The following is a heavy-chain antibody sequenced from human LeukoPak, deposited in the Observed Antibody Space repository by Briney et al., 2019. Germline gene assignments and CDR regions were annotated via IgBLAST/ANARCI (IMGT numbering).Heavy chain of an antibody. Sequence: GGSLRLSCAASGFTFSSHTMNWVRQAPGKGLEWVSSISPGDNYIYYADSVKGRFTIYRDNAKNSLYLQMNSLRAEDTAVYYCARAPLYDGFWSGYGPNFDFWGQGTLVTVSA. V-gene: IGHV3-21*01. CDR1: GFTFSSHT. D-gene: IGHD3-3*01. J-gene: IGHJ4*02. CDR3: ARAPLYDGFWSGYGPNFDF. CDR2: ISPGDNYI.